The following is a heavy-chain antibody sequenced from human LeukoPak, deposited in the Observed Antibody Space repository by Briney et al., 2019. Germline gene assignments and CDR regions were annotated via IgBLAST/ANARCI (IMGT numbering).Heavy chain of an antibody. Sequence: TGGSLRLSCAASGFTFSAYEMNWVRQAPEKGLECLSYISGSGDTIYYAESVKGRFTISRDNAKNSLYLQMSSLRAEDTAVYYCVSAYGGLLDYWGQGTLVTVSS. D-gene: IGHD3-16*01. V-gene: IGHV3-48*03. CDR3: VSAYGGLLDY. CDR1: GFTFSAYE. CDR2: ISGSGDTI. J-gene: IGHJ4*02.